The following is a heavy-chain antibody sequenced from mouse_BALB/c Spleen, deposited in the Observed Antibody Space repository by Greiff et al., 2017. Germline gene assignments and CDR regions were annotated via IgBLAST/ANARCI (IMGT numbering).Heavy chain of an antibody. Sequence: VQLQQSGTVLARPGASVKMSCKASGYTFTSFWMHWVKQRPGQGLEWIGAIYPGNSDISYNQTFKGKAKLTADTSTSTAYMELSSLTNEDSAVYYCTPITTVVARYFDVWGAGTTVTVSS. J-gene: IGHJ1*01. CDR3: TPITTVVARYFDV. CDR1: GYTFTSFW. V-gene: IGHV1-5*01. CDR2: IYPGNSDI. D-gene: IGHD1-1*01.